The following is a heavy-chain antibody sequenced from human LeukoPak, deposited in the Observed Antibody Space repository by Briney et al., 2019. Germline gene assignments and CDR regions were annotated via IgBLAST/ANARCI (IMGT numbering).Heavy chain of an antibody. J-gene: IGHJ6*02. V-gene: IGHV1-8*01. CDR2: MNPKSGNT. CDR3: ARAIAARPIYYYGMDV. CDR1: GYTFTSYD. D-gene: IGHD6-6*01. Sequence: ASVKVSCKASGYTFTSYDINWVRQATGQGLEWMGWMNPKSGNTGYAQKFQGRVTMSRNTSISTADMELSSLRSDGTAVYYCARAIAARPIYYYGMDVWGQGTRVSVSS.